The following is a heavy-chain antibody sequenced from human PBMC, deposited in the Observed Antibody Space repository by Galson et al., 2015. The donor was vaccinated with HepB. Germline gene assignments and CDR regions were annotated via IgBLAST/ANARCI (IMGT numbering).Heavy chain of an antibody. Sequence: CAISGDSVSSNSAAWNWIRQSPSRGLEWLGRTYYRSKWYNDYAASVRSRITINPDTSTNQFSLQLNSVTPDDTAVYYCARAPTHTSGWGFDPWGQGTLVTVSS. D-gene: IGHD6-19*01. CDR1: GDSVSSNSAA. J-gene: IGHJ5*02. CDR3: ARAPTHTSGWGFDP. V-gene: IGHV6-1*01. CDR2: TYYRSKWYN.